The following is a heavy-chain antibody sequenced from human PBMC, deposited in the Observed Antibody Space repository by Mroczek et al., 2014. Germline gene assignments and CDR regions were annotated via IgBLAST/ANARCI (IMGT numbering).Heavy chain of an antibody. V-gene: IGHV4-59*01. CDR1: GGSISSYY. J-gene: IGHJ4*02. D-gene: IGHD3-10*01. Sequence: QVQLQESGPGLVKPSETLSLTCTVSGGSISSYYWSWIRQPPGKGLEWIGYIYYSGSTNYNPSLKSRVTISVDTSKNQFSLKLSSVTAADTAVYYCARVVGETSWADYWGQGTLVTVSS. CDR3: ARVVGETSWADY. CDR2: IYYSGST.